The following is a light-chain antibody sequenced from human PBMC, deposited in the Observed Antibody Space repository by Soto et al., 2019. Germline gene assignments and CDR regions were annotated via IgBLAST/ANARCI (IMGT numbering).Light chain of an antibody. CDR3: LQGYNSFWT. Sequence: EIQMTQSPSSLSASVGDSVTVTCRASQPIGTSLHWYQQKAGKAPRVLISSASRLQSGVSSRFSGSGSGTHFTLTISSLRPEDSASYYCLQGYNSFWTFGQGTKAAIK. CDR1: QPIGTS. CDR2: SAS. J-gene: IGKJ1*01. V-gene: IGKV1-39*01.